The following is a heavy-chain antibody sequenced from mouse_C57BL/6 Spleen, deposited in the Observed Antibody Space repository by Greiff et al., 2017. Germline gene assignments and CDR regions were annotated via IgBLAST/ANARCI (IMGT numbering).Heavy chain of an antibody. CDR1: GFTFSDYG. CDR2: ISSGSSTI. D-gene: IGHD4-1*02. V-gene: IGHV5-17*01. Sequence: EVQLVESGGGLVKPGGSLKLSCAASGFTFSDYGMHWVRQAPEKGLEWVAYISSGSSTIYYADTVKGRITISRDNAKNTLFLQMTSLRSEDTAMYYCAATGSLGGVYAMDYWGQGTSVTVSS. J-gene: IGHJ4*01. CDR3: AATGSLGGVYAMDY.